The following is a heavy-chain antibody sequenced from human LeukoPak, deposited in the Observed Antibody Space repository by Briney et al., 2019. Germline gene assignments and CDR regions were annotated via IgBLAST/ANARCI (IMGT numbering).Heavy chain of an antibody. Sequence: GGSLRLSCAASGFTFRTFSTYGMHWVRQAPGKGLEWVANIKQDGSEKYYVDSVKGRFTISRDNAENSLYLQMNSLRAEDTAVYYCARDLSGVTGYTYGRGIDYWGQGTLVTVSS. CDR3: ARDLSGVTGYTYGRGIDY. V-gene: IGHV3-7*01. J-gene: IGHJ4*02. D-gene: IGHD5-18*01. CDR2: IKQDGSEK. CDR1: GFTFRTFSTYG.